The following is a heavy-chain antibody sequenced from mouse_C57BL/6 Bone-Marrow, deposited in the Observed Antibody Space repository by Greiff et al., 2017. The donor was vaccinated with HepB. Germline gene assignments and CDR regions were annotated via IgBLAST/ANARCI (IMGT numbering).Heavy chain of an antibody. CDR3: ARERYGGFAY. CDR1: GFSLTSYG. Sequence: VQLQQSGPGLVQPSQSLSITCTVSGFSLTSYGVHWVRQSPGKGLEWRGVIWSGGSTDYNAAFISRLSISKDNSKSQFFFKMNSLQADDTAIYYCARERYGGFAYWSQGTLVTVSA. D-gene: IGHD1-1*02. V-gene: IGHV2-2*01. J-gene: IGHJ3*01. CDR2: IWSGGST.